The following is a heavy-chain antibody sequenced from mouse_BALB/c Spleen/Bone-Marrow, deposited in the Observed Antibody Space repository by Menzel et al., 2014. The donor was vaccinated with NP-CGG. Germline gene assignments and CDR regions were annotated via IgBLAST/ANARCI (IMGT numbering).Heavy chain of an antibody. J-gene: IGHJ4*01. CDR3: ARLDGYYVAMDY. D-gene: IGHD2-3*01. V-gene: IGHV1S29*02. CDR2: IYPYNGGT. CDR1: GYTFTDYN. Sequence: EVKLMESGPELVKPGASVKISCKASGYTFTDYNVHWVKQSHGKSLEWIGYIYPYNGGTGYNQKFKSKATLTVDNSSSTAYMELRSLTSEDSAVYYCARLDGYYVAMDYWGQGTSVTVSS.